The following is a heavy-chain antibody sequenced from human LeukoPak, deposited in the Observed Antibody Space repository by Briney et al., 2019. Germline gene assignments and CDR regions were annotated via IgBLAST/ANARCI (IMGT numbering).Heavy chain of an antibody. CDR2: IYYSGST. J-gene: IGHJ4*02. CDR3: AREAGALDY. V-gene: IGHV4-59*01. CDR1: GGSISSYY. D-gene: IGHD3-10*01. Sequence: SSETLSLTCTVSGGSISSYYWSWIRQPPGKGLEWIGYIYYSGSTNYNPSLKSRVTISVDTSKNQFSLKLSSVTAADTAVYYCAREAGALDYWGQGTLVTVSS.